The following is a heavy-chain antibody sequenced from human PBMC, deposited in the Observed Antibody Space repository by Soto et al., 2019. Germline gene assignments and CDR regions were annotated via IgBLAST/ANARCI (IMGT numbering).Heavy chain of an antibody. CDR1: GGTFSSSA. J-gene: IGHJ4*02. Sequence: ASVKVSCKASGGTFSSSAVQWVRQARGQRLEWIGWIVVGSGNTNYAQKFQERVTITRDMSTSTAYMELSSLRSEDTAVYYCASGYDFLYSPFDYWGQGTLVTVSS. CDR2: IVVGSGNT. CDR3: ASGYDFLYSPFDY. V-gene: IGHV1-58*01. D-gene: IGHD5-12*01.